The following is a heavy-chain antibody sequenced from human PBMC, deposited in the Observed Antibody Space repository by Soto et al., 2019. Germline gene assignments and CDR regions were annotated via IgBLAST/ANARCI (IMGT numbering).Heavy chain of an antibody. J-gene: IGHJ4*02. CDR2: VFYTGFT. D-gene: IGHD1-20*01. V-gene: IGHV4-39*01. CDR1: GGSIGGISCY. Sequence: SDTLSLTCAGSGGSIGGISCYWGFLRQSPGKGPEWIGSVFYTGFTSYTPSLESRVSVSVDTSKNQFSLKVSGVSAADTAVYYCATSQKGYNWNYFAHGAQRALVTVS. CDR3: ATSQKGYNWNYFAH.